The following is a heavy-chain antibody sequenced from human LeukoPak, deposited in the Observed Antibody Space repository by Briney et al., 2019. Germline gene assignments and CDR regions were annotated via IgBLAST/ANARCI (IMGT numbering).Heavy chain of an antibody. D-gene: IGHD2-2*01. CDR1: GYTLTELS. CDR3: ATDNPYCSSTSCTRRQIDY. V-gene: IGHV1-24*01. Sequence: PGASVKVSCKVSGYTLTELSMHWVRQAPGKGLEWMGGFDPEDGETIYAQKFQGRVTMTEDTSTDTAYMELSSLRSEDTAVYYCATDNPYCSSTSCTRRQIDYWGQGTLVTVSS. CDR2: FDPEDGET. J-gene: IGHJ4*02.